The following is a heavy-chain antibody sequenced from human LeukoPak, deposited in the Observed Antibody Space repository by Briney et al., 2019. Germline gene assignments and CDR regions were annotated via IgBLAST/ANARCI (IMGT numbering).Heavy chain of an antibody. J-gene: IGHJ4*02. Sequence: SETLSLTCAVYGGSFSGYYWSWIRQPPGKGLEWIGEINHSGCTDYNPSLKSRVTISVDTSKNQFSLKLSSVTAADTAVYYCARPYGDYAYYFDYWGQGTLVTVSS. V-gene: IGHV4-34*01. CDR2: INHSGCT. CDR1: GGSFSGYY. D-gene: IGHD4-17*01. CDR3: ARPYGDYAYYFDY.